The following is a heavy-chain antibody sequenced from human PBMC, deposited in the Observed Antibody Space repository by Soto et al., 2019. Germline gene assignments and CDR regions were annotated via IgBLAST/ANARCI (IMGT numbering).Heavy chain of an antibody. Sequence: ASVKVSCKASGYTFTTYAMHWVRQAPGQRLEWMGWINAGNGNTKYSQKFQGRVTITRDTSASTAYMELSSLRSEDTAVYYCARVLFYYDSSGYPTSYYYAMDIWGRGTTVTVSS. V-gene: IGHV1-3*01. D-gene: IGHD3-22*01. J-gene: IGHJ6*02. CDR1: GYTFTTYA. CDR3: ARVLFYYDSSGYPTSYYYAMDI. CDR2: INAGNGNT.